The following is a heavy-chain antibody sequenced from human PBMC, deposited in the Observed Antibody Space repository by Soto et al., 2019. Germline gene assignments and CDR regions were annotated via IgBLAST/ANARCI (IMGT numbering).Heavy chain of an antibody. J-gene: IGHJ4*02. V-gene: IGHV4-59*01. D-gene: IGHD5-12*01. CDR1: GGSISSYY. CDR2: IYYSGST. CDR3: ARGSNGYHFDY. Sequence: SETLSLTCTVSGGSISSYYWSWIRQPPGKGLEWIGYIYYSGSTNYNPSLKSRVTISVDTSKNQFSLKLSSVTAEDMAVYYCARGSNGYHFDYWGQGTLVTVSS.